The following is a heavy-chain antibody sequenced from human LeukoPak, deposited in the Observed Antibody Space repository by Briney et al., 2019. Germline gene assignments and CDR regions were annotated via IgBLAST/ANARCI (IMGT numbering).Heavy chain of an antibody. CDR2: IYYSGST. Sequence: PSETLSLTGTVSGGSVSSDSCFWTWIRQPPGKGLEWIGYIYYSGSTNYNPSLKSRVTISLNPSKSQISLKLSSVTAADTAVYYCARGQRRLQDYWGQGTLVTVSS. V-gene: IGHV4-61*01. CDR3: ARGQRRLQDY. CDR1: GGSVSSDSCF. J-gene: IGHJ4*02.